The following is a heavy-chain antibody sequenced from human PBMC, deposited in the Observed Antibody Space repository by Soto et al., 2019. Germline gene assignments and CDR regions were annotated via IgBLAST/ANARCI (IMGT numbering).Heavy chain of an antibody. CDR3: ARLDGTYGGVIDR. Sequence: PWGSLRLSCAASGLTFSIYSMRWVRQAPGKGLEWVASIKHDGSENSYVDSVKGRFTISRDNAKNSLYLQINSLRVEDTAIYYCARLDGTYGGVIDRWGQGTLVTVSS. CDR2: IKHDGSEN. J-gene: IGHJ5*02. D-gene: IGHD1-7*01. CDR1: GLTFSIYS. V-gene: IGHV3-7*05.